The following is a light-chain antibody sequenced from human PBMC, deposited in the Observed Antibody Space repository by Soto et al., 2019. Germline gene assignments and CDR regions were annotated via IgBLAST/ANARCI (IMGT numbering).Light chain of an antibody. Sequence: QSVPTQPASVSGSPGQSITISCTGTSNDVGGYDYVSWYQQHPGKAPKLVIYEVTNRPSGVSNRFSGSKSGNTAALTISGLQAEDEADYYCSSYTSDNTVVFGGGTKLTVL. CDR2: EVT. CDR1: SNDVGGYDY. V-gene: IGLV2-14*01. CDR3: SSYTSDNTVV. J-gene: IGLJ2*01.